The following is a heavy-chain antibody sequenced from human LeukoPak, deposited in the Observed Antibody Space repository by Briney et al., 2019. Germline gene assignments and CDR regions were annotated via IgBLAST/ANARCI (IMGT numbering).Heavy chain of an antibody. D-gene: IGHD1-26*01. V-gene: IGHV3-30*02. CDR1: GFTFGSYA. CDR2: IRYDGSNK. Sequence: PGGSLRLSCAASGFTFGSYAMHWVRQAPGKGLEWVAFIRYDGSNKYYADSVKGRFTISRDNSKKTLSLQMTSLRPDDTAVYYCVRDTSVGAAYFDFWGQGALVAVSS. J-gene: IGHJ4*02. CDR3: VRDTSVGAAYFDF.